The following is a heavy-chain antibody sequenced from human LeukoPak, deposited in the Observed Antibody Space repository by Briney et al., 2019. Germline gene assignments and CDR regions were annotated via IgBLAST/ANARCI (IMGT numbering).Heavy chain of an antibody. V-gene: IGHV1-69*13. CDR2: IIPIFGTA. Sequence: ASVKVSCTASGGTFSSYAISWVRQAPGQGLEWMGGIIPIFGTANYAQKFQGRVTITADESTSTAYMELSSLRSEDTAVYYCARQGYSSSWYPYYFDYWGQGTLVTVSS. J-gene: IGHJ4*02. D-gene: IGHD6-13*01. CDR3: ARQGYSSSWYPYYFDY. CDR1: GGTFSSYA.